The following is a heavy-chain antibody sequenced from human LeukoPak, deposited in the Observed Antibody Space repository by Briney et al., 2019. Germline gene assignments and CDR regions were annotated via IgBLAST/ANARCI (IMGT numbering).Heavy chain of an antibody. D-gene: IGHD3-3*01. CDR2: IYYSGST. V-gene: IGHV4-39*01. CDR1: GGSISSSSYY. CDR3: ARRTYDFWSGYTQGAFDI. Sequence: SETLSLTCTVSGGSISSSSYYWGWLRQPPGKGLEWIGSIYYSGSTYYNQSLKSRVTISVDTSKNQFSLKLSSVTAADTAVYYCARRTYDFWSGYTQGAFDIWGQGTMVTVSS. J-gene: IGHJ3*02.